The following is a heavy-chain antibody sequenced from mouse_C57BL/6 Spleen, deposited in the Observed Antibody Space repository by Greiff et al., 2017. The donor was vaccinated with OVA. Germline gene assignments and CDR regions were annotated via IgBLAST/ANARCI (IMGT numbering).Heavy chain of an antibody. CDR3: ARDRDGYIDY. J-gene: IGHJ2*01. CDR2: INYDGSST. D-gene: IGHD2-3*01. Sequence: EVMLVESEGGLVQPGSSMKLSCTASGFTFSDYYMAWVRQVPEKGLEWVANINYDGSSTYYLDSLKSRFIISRDNAKNILYLQMSSLKSEDTATYYCARDRDGYIDYWGQGTTLTVSS. CDR1: GFTFSDYY. V-gene: IGHV5-16*01.